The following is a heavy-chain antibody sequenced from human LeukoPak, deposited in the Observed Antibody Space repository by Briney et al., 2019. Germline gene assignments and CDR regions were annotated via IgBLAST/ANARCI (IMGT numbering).Heavy chain of an antibody. J-gene: IGHJ4*02. CDR1: GGSISSSSYY. V-gene: IGHV4-39*01. Sequence: SETLSLTCTVSGGSISSSSYYWGWIRQPPGKGLEWIGSIYHSGSTYYNPSLKSRVTISVDTSKNQFSLKLSSVTAADTAVYYCARQSGSLVDYWGQGTLVTVSS. CDR3: ARQSGSLVDY. CDR2: IYHSGST. D-gene: IGHD1-26*01.